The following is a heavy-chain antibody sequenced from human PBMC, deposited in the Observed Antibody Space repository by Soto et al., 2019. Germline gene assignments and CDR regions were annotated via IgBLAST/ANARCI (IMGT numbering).Heavy chain of an antibody. J-gene: IGHJ4*02. Sequence: LXLSFAASGFTFSSYVMHWVRQAPGKGLEWVAVISYDLSNKYYADSVKGRFTISRDNSKNTLYLQMNSLRAEDTDVYYCAKDARRSSWLDYWGQGTLVTVYS. D-gene: IGHD6-13*01. CDR3: AKDARRSSWLDY. CDR1: GFTFSSYV. CDR2: ISYDLSNK. V-gene: IGHV3-30*18.